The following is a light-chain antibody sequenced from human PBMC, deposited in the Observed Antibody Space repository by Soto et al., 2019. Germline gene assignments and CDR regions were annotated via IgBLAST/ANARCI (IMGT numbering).Light chain of an antibody. CDR2: KTS. CDR3: QHWNDYSWT. CDR1: QSISIW. Sequence: DIHMTQSPSTLSASVGDRVTITCRASQSISIWLAWYQQKPGKAPNLLIYKTSSLETGVPSRVSGGGSGTEFTLTISSLQPDDFATYYCQHWNDYSWTFGQGTNVEVK. J-gene: IGKJ1*01. V-gene: IGKV1-5*03.